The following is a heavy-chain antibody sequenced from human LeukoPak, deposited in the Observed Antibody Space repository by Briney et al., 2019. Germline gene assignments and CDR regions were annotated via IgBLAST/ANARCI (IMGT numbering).Heavy chain of an antibody. CDR1: GFTFSSYA. CDR2: ISSNGGST. V-gene: IGHV3-64*01. J-gene: IGHJ3*02. CDR3: ARSVEMATINAFDI. Sequence: GGSLRLSCAASGFTFSSYAMHWVRQAPGKGLEYVSAISSNGGSTYYANSVKGRFTISRDNSKNTLYLQMGSLRAEDMAVYYCARSVEMATINAFDIWGQGTMVTVSS. D-gene: IGHD5-24*01.